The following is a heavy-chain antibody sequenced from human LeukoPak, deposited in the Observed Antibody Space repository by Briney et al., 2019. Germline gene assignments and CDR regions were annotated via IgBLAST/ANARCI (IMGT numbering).Heavy chain of an antibody. V-gene: IGHV1-8*01. CDR3: ARVNGRWGYSGYDLGY. J-gene: IGHJ4*02. CDR2: MNPNSGNT. Sequence: ASVKVSCKASGYTFTSYDINWVRQATGQGLEWMGWMNPNSGNTGYAQKFQGRVTMTRNTSISTAYMELSSLRSEDTAVYYCARVNGRWGYSGYDLGYWGQGTLVTVSS. CDR1: GYTFTSYD. D-gene: IGHD5-12*01.